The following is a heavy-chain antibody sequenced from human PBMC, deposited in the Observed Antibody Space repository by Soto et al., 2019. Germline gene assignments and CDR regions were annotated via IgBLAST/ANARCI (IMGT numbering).Heavy chain of an antibody. CDR2: IHYSGST. V-gene: IGHV4-39*01. J-gene: IGHJ5*02. CDR3: ARPQLGRSGGPQFDP. D-gene: IGHD2-15*01. Sequence: SETLSLTCILSGGSISSGSYYWGWIRQPPGEGLQWIGNIHYSGSTYYNPSLKSRVSISVDRSKNQLSLKLTSVTAADTAVYYCARPQLGRSGGPQFDPWGQGTLVTVSS. CDR1: GGSISSGSYY.